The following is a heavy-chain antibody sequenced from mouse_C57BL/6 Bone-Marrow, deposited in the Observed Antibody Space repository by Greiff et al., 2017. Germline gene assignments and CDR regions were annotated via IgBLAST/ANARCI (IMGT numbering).Heavy chain of an antibody. D-gene: IGHD2-4*01. CDR3: ARYYYDYLPGFAY. CDR1: GYAFSSSW. CDR2: IYPGDGDT. J-gene: IGHJ3*01. Sequence: VQLQQSGPELVKPGASVKISCKASGYAFSSSWMNWVTQRPGKGLEWIGRIYPGDGDTNYNGKFKGKATLTADKSPSPAYIQLSSLTSEDSAVYCCARYYYDYLPGFAYWGQGTLVTVSA. V-gene: IGHV1-82*01.